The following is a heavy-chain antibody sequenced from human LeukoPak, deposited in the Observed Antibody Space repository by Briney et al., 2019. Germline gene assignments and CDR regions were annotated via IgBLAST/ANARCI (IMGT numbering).Heavy chain of an antibody. D-gene: IGHD5-24*01. CDR1: GFSFTSYW. Sequence: GGSLRLSCAPSGFSFTSYWMSWVRQAPGKGLEWVANIKHDGSETYYVDSVKGRFTISRDNAKNSLYLQMNSLRAEDTAVYYCARDAYKDRYFDYWGQGTLVTVSS. V-gene: IGHV3-7*01. J-gene: IGHJ4*02. CDR3: ARDAYKDRYFDY. CDR2: IKHDGSET.